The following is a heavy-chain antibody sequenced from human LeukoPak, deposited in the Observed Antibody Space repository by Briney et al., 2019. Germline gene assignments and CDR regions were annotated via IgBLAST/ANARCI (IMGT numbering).Heavy chain of an antibody. CDR3: AKSDNYGSGSYSRAFNYYYGMDV. CDR2: IAYDGSNK. D-gene: IGHD3-10*01. J-gene: IGHJ6*02. CDR1: GFTFSNYA. V-gene: IGHV3-30*18. Sequence: GGSLRLSCAASGFTFSNYAMSWVRQAPGKGLEWVAIIAYDGSNKHYGDSVKGRFTISRDNSKNTLYLQMNSLRAEDTAVYYCAKSDNYGSGSYSRAFNYYYGMDVWGQGTTVTVSS.